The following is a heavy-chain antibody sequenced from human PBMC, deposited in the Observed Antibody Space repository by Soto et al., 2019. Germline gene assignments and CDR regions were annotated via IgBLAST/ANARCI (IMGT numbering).Heavy chain of an antibody. J-gene: IGHJ4*02. CDR2: VKSGGTT. CDR3: AADTPGFGQGEFEY. Sequence: LTCAVYGGSFSGYYWSWIRQAPGKGLEWVGHVKSGGTTDYAAPVQGRFTISRDDSKNTVYLQMSSLKTEDTAVYYCAADTPGFGQGEFEYWGQGALVTVSS. CDR1: GGSFSGYY. D-gene: IGHD3-3*01. V-gene: IGHV3-15*01.